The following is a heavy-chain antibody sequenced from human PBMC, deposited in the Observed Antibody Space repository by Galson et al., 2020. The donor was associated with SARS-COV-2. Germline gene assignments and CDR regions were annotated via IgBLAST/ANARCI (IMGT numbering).Heavy chain of an antibody. CDR3: VAHGAAGTYGNIDD. J-gene: IGHJ4*02. Sequence: GGSLRLSCSASGFTFSTYAMHWVRQAPGKGLEFVSIISNSGDNTFYPSFVKGRFTISRDNPKNTLYLQMSSLRAEDTALYYCVAHGAAGTYGNIDDWGQGTLVTVSS. D-gene: IGHD4-17*01. V-gene: IGHV3-64D*08. CDR1: GFTFSTYA. CDR2: ISNSGDNT.